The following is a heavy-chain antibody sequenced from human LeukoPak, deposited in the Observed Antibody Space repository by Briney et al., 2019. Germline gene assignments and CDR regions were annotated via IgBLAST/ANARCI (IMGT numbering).Heavy chain of an antibody. CDR2: VYYSGST. V-gene: IGHV4-39*01. Sequence: PSETLSLTCTVSGDSISSSAYSWGWIRQPPGKGLEWIGMVYYSGSTYYNPSLKSRVTISVDTSKNQFSLKLSSVTAADTAVYYCTSHMAAIYYFDYWGQGTLVTVSS. CDR1: GDSISSSAYS. D-gene: IGHD5-18*01. J-gene: IGHJ4*02. CDR3: TSHMAAIYYFDY.